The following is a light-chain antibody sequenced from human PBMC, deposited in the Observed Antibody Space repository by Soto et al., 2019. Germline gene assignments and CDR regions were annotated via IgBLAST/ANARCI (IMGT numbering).Light chain of an antibody. J-gene: IGLJ1*01. CDR2: EVN. CDR3: SSYAGSSNV. V-gene: IGLV2-8*01. CDR1: SSDVGGYSY. Sequence: ALTQPPSASGSPGQSVAISCTGTSSDVGGYSYVSWYQQHPGKAPKLMIYEVNKRPSGVPDRFSGSKSGNTASLTVSGLQAEDEADYYCSSYAGSSNVFGTGTKVTVL.